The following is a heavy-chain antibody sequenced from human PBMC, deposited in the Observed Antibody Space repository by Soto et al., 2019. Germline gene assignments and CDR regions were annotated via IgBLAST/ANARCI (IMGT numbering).Heavy chain of an antibody. CDR3: ARDRISRKTNARYFGEARYFDL. CDR2: ISYDGSNK. V-gene: IGHV3-30-3*01. D-gene: IGHD4-17*01. Sequence: QVQLVESGGGVVQPGRSLRLSCAASGFTFSSYAMHWVRQAPGKGLEWVAVISYDGSNKYYADSVKGRFTISRDNSKNTLYLQMNSLRAEDTAVYYCARDRISRKTNARYFGEARYFDLWGLGTLVTVSS. CDR1: GFTFSSYA. J-gene: IGHJ2*01.